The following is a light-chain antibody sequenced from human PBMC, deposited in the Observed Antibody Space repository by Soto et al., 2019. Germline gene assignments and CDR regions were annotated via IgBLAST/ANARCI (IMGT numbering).Light chain of an antibody. J-gene: IGKJ5*01. CDR2: KAS. CDR3: QQYNSYHIT. Sequence: DIQMTQSPSTLSASVGDRVTITCRASQSISSWLAWYQQKPGKAPKLLIYKASSLESGVPSRFSGSGSGTEFTLTISSLQPDDFATYYCQQYNSYHITCGQGTRLEIK. CDR1: QSISSW. V-gene: IGKV1-5*03.